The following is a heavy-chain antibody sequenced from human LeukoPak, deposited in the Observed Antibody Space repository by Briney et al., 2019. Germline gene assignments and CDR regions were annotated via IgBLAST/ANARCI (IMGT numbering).Heavy chain of an antibody. CDR1: GFTFSSYA. CDR2: ISGSGGST. J-gene: IGHJ6*02. CDR3: AKNVHCSGGSCYSAHYYGMDV. V-gene: IGHV3-23*01. Sequence: GGSLRLSCAASGFTFSSYAMSWVRQAPGKGLEWVSAISGSGGSTYYADSVKGRFTISRDNSKNTLYLQMNSLRAEDTAVYYCAKNVHCSGGSCYSAHYYGMDVWGQGTTVTVSS. D-gene: IGHD2-15*01.